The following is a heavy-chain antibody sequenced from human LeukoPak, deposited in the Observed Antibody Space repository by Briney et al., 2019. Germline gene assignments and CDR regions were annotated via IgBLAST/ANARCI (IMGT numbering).Heavy chain of an antibody. J-gene: IGHJ2*01. Sequence: GESLKISCEGSGYTFTKYWIGWVRQMPGKGLEWMGIIHPGDSHTWYSPSFQGQVTISADKSISMAYLQWSSLKASDTGMYFCARQPGMTAKSWYFDLWGRGTLVTVS. V-gene: IGHV5-51*01. CDR3: ARQPGMTAKSWYFDL. CDR1: GYTFTKYW. CDR2: IHPGDSHT. D-gene: IGHD2-2*01.